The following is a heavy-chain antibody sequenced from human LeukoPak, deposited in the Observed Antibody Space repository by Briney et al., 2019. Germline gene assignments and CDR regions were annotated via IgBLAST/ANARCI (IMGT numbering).Heavy chain of an antibody. Sequence: GRSLRLSCAASGFTFDDYAMHWVRQAPGKGLEWVSGISWNSGSIGYADSVKGRFTISRDNAKNSLYLQMNSLRAEDTVVYYCAKGGSYYDFWSGYGYWGQGTLVTVSS. CDR3: AKGGSYYDFWSGYGY. CDR2: ISWNSGSI. CDR1: GFTFDDYA. D-gene: IGHD3-3*01. J-gene: IGHJ4*02. V-gene: IGHV3-9*01.